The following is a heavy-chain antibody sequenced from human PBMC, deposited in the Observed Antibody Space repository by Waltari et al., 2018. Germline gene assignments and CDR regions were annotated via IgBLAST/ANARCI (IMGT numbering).Heavy chain of an antibody. J-gene: IGHJ5*02. CDR1: GGSISSYY. D-gene: IGHD2-2*01. Sequence: QVQLQESGPGLVKPSETLSLTCTVSGGSISSYYWSWIRQPAGKGLEWIGRIYTSVSTNYNPSRKSRVTISVDKSKNQFSLKLSSVTAADTAVYYCAREIVPSSRGYNWFDPWGQGTLVTVSS. V-gene: IGHV4-4*07. CDR2: IYTSVST. CDR3: AREIVPSSRGYNWFDP.